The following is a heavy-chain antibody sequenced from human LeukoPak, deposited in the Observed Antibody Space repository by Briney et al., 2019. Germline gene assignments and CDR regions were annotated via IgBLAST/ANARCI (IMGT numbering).Heavy chain of an antibody. Sequence: GGSLRLSCAASGFTFNIYAMSWVRQAPGKGLEWVSAISGGGRSTYYADSAKGRFTISRDNAKNSLYLQMNSLRTEDTAVYYCARGYSSGWSIFDYWGQGTLVTVSS. CDR1: GFTFNIYA. V-gene: IGHV3-23*01. J-gene: IGHJ4*02. CDR2: ISGGGRST. CDR3: ARGYSSGWSIFDY. D-gene: IGHD6-19*01.